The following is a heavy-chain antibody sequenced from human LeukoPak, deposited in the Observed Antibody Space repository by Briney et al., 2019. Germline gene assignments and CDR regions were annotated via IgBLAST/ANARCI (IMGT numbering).Heavy chain of an antibody. CDR2: INHSGTT. V-gene: IGHV4-34*01. Sequence: SETLSLTRAVYGGSFSGYYWSWIRQPPGKGLEWIGEINHSGTTNYNPSLKSRVTISVDTSKNQFSLKLSSVTAADTAVYYCARDGLEYDSSGYYFGYWGQGTLVTVSS. CDR3: ARDGLEYDSSGYYFGY. J-gene: IGHJ4*02. D-gene: IGHD3-22*01. CDR1: GGSFSGYY.